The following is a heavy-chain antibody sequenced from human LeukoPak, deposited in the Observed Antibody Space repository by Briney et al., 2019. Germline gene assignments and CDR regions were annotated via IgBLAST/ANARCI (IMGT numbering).Heavy chain of an antibody. CDR3: ARDRRYYYDSSGYYNFDY. Sequence: SVKVSCKASGGTFSSYAISWVRQAPGQGLEWMGRIIPIFGTANYAQKFQGRVTITTDESTSTAYTELSSLRSEDTAVYYCARDRRYYYDSSGYYNFDYWGQGTLVTVSS. CDR2: IIPIFGTA. J-gene: IGHJ4*02. CDR1: GGTFSSYA. D-gene: IGHD3-22*01. V-gene: IGHV1-69*05.